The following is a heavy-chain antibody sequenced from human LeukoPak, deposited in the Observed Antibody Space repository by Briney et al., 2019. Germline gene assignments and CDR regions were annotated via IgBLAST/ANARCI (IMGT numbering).Heavy chain of an antibody. Sequence: PGGSLRLSCAASGFTFSSYSMNWVRQAPGKGLEWVSSISSSSSYIYYADSVKGRFTISRDNAKNSLYLQMNSLRAEDTAMYYCARDPGAYIDYWGQGTLVTVSS. CDR3: ARDPGAYIDY. CDR1: GFTFSSYS. V-gene: IGHV3-21*01. D-gene: IGHD1-14*01. J-gene: IGHJ4*02. CDR2: ISSSSSYI.